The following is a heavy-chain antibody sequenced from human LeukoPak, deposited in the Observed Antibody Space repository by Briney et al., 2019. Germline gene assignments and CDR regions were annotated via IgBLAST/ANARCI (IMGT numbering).Heavy chain of an antibody. Sequence: GRSLRLSCAASGFTFSSYGMHWVRQAPGKGLEWVAVIWYDGSNKYYADSVRGRFTISRDNSKNTLYLQMNSLRAEDTAVYYCAREDSSGWYVGDYWGQGTLVTVSS. D-gene: IGHD6-19*01. CDR1: GFTFSSYG. CDR2: IWYDGSNK. CDR3: AREDSSGWYVGDY. V-gene: IGHV3-33*01. J-gene: IGHJ4*02.